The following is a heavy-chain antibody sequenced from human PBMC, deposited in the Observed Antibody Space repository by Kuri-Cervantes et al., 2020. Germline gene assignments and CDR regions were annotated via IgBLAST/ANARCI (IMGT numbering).Heavy chain of an antibody. J-gene: IGHJ5*02. CDR1: GFTFSSYG. CDR3: ARQYGEQLVPGGWFDP. CDR2: ISYDGSNK. D-gene: IGHD6-6*01. V-gene: IGHV3-30*03. Sequence: GGSLRLSCAASGFTFSSYGMHWVRQAPGKGLEWVAVISYDGSNKYYADSVKGRFTISRDNSKNTLYLQMNSLRAEDTAVYYCARQYGEQLVPGGWFDPWGQGTLVTVSS.